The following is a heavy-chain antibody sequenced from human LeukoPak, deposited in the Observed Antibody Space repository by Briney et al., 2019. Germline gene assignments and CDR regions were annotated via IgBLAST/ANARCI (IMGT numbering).Heavy chain of an antibody. CDR1: GASISSHY. V-gene: IGHV4-59*11. J-gene: IGHJ4*02. CDR2: ISYSGNT. Sequence: SETLSLTCTVSGASISSHYWSWIRQPPGKGLEWIGYISYSGNTNYNPSLQSRVTISVDTSKSQFSLKMSSVTAADTAVYYCARVRGGYNSDYGGFDYWGQGTLVTVSS. D-gene: IGHD5-18*01. CDR3: ARVRGGYNSDYGGFDY.